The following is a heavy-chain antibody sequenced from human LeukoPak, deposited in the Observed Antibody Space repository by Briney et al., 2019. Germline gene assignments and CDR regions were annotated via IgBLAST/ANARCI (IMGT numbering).Heavy chain of an antibody. CDR3: ARHLHYYGSGNYYYYFYAMDV. CDR1: GFTFSSYG. CDR2: LWYDGSNK. D-gene: IGHD3-10*01. V-gene: IGHV3-33*01. Sequence: PGGSLKLSCVESGFTFSSYGMHWVRQAPGKGLEWVAVLWYDGSNKYYADSVKGQFTISRDNSKNTLYLQMNSLRADDTAVYYCARHLHYYGSGNYYYYFYAMDVWGQGTTVTVSS. J-gene: IGHJ6*02.